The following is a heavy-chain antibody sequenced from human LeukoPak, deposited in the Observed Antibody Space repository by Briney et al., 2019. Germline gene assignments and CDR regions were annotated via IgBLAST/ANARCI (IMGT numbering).Heavy chain of an antibody. V-gene: IGHV3-30*02. Sequence: GGSLRLSCAASGFTFSSYGMHWVRQSPGKGLEWVAFIRYDGSNKYYADSVKGRFTISRDNSKNTLYLQVNSLRAEETAVYYCAKDRVRGSSGDSFDIWGQGTMVTVSS. D-gene: IGHD1-26*01. CDR2: IRYDGSNK. CDR3: AKDRVRGSSGDSFDI. CDR1: GFTFSSYG. J-gene: IGHJ3*02.